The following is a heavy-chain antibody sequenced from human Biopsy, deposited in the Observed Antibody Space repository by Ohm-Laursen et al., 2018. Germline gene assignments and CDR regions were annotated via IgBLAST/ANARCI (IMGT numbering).Heavy chain of an antibody. Sequence: SETLSLTCAVSGGSISSFYWTWIRQPPGKGLEWIGDISDSGSTNYKPSLKSRVIISVDTSKNQFSLNLSFVTAADTAVYYCARRGSGGRSFDHWGQGTLVTVSS. V-gene: IGHV4-59*08. J-gene: IGHJ4*02. D-gene: IGHD2-15*01. CDR3: ARRGSGGRSFDH. CDR2: ISDSGST. CDR1: GGSISSFY.